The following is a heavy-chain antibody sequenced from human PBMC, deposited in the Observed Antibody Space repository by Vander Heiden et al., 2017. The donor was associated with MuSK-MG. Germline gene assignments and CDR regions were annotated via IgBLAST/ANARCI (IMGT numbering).Heavy chain of an antibody. D-gene: IGHD2-21*02. CDR1: GYTFTGYY. CDR3: ARTYCGGDCYRYFDY. V-gene: IGHV1-2*04. Sequence: QVQLVQSGAEVKKPGASVKVSCKASGYTFTGYYMHWVRQGPGQGLEWMGWINPNSGGTNYAQKFQGWVTMTRDTSISTAYMELSRLRSDDTAVYYCARTYCGGDCYRYFDYWGQGTLVTVSS. CDR2: INPNSGGT. J-gene: IGHJ4*02.